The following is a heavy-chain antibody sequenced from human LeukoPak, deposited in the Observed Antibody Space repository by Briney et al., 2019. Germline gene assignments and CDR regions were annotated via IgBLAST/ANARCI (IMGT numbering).Heavy chain of an antibody. J-gene: IGHJ3*02. D-gene: IGHD6-19*01. Sequence: PGGSLRLSCAASGFTFSSNWMHWVRQAPGRGLVWVSRINSDGSSTSYADSVKGRFTISRDNAKNTLYLQMNSLRAEDTAVYYCARSGYSSGWSAVAFYIWGQGTMVTVSS. V-gene: IGHV3-74*01. CDR2: INSDGSST. CDR1: GFTFSSNW. CDR3: ARSGYSSGWSAVAFYI.